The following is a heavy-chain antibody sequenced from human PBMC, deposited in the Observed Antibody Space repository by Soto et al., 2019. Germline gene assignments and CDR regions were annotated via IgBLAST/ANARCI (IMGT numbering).Heavy chain of an antibody. CDR1: GFTFSTSG. D-gene: IGHD6-13*01. Sequence: QVQMVESGGGVVQPGTSLRLSCATSGFTFSTSGMHWVRQAPGKGLEWVAMISHDGSVTYYTDSVQGRFTISRDTPKNTLYLQMNILRNEDTAIYYSAKDWGSSGWYNWFDPWGQGTRVTVS. CDR2: ISHDGSVT. J-gene: IGHJ5*02. V-gene: IGHV3-30*18. CDR3: AKDWGSSGWYNWFDP.